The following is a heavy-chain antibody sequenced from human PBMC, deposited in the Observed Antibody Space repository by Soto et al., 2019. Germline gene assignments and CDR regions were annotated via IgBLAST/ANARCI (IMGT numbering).Heavy chain of an antibody. Sequence: PSETLSLTCTISGGSISAYYWSWIRQPPGQGLEWIGYIYDSGSPYYNPSLKSRVIISADTSKNQISLKLTSPTAADTAVYFCARGVGSSPPRYWGRGTLVTVSS. CDR3: ARGVGSSPPRY. CDR2: IYDSGSP. D-gene: IGHD1-26*01. V-gene: IGHV4-59*01. J-gene: IGHJ4*02. CDR1: GGSISAYY.